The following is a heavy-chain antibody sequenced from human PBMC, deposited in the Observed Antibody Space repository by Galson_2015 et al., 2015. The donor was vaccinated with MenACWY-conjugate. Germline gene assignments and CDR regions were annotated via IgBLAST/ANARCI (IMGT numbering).Heavy chain of an antibody. Sequence: SLRLSCAATGYNFSNFWMTWVRQAPGKGLEWVANIKQDGTEKYYVASVKGRFTIYRDNAKNSLYLQMNSLRAEDTAVYYCARGYFCDYWGQGTLVTVSS. J-gene: IGHJ4*01. CDR3: ARGYFCDY. V-gene: IGHV3-7*03. D-gene: IGHD3-10*01. CDR2: IKQDGTEK. CDR1: GYNFSNFW.